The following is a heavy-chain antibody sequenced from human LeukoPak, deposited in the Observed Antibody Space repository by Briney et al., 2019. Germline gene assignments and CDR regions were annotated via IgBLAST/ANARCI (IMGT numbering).Heavy chain of an antibody. D-gene: IGHD4-11*01. CDR2: ISSSSSYI. Sequence: GGSLRLSCAASGFTFSSYSMNWVRQAPGKGLEWVSSISSSSSYIYYADSVKGRFTISRDNSKNTLYLQMNSLRAEDTAVYYCARGRPDYNFDYWGQGTLVTVSS. V-gene: IGHV3-21*04. CDR3: ARGRPDYNFDY. CDR1: GFTFSSYS. J-gene: IGHJ4*02.